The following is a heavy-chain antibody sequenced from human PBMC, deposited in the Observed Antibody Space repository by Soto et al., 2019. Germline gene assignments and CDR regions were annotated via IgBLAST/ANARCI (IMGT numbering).Heavy chain of an antibody. Sequence: SETLSLTCSVYGGSFSGYYWSWIRQPPGKGLEWIGEINHSGSTNYNPSLKSRVTISVDTSKNQFSLKLSSVTAADTAVYDCARWGFGVVKTTASGTSCVYWGKGTRV. V-gene: IGHV4-34*01. CDR2: INHSGST. D-gene: IGHD3-3*01. J-gene: IGHJ4*02. CDR1: GGSFSGYY. CDR3: ARWGFGVVKTTASGTSCVY.